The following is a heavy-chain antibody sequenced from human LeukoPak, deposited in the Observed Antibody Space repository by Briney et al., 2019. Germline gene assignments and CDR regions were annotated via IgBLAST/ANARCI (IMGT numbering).Heavy chain of an antibody. D-gene: IGHD2/OR15-2a*01. Sequence: PGRSLRLSCAVTGVTFSSYAMHWVRQAPGKGLEWVAVISYDGSNKYFADSVKGRFTISRDNSENTLYLQMNSLRAEDTAVYYCARGQILADYWGQGALVTVSS. CDR2: ISYDGSNK. CDR1: GVTFSSYA. V-gene: IGHV3-30*04. J-gene: IGHJ4*02. CDR3: ARGQILADY.